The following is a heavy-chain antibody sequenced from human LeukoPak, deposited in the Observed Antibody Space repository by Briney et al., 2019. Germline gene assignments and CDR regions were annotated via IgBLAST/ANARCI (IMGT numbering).Heavy chain of an antibody. V-gene: IGHV3-48*03. Sequence: PGGSLRLSCAASGFTFSSYEMNWVRQAPGKGLEWVSYISSSGSTIYYADSVKGRFTISRDNAKNSLFPQMNSLRAEDTAVYYCARDTRYCSGGGCYVGYYFDYWGQGTLVTVSS. J-gene: IGHJ4*02. D-gene: IGHD2-15*01. CDR3: ARDTRYCSGGGCYVGYYFDY. CDR2: ISSSGSTI. CDR1: GFTFSSYE.